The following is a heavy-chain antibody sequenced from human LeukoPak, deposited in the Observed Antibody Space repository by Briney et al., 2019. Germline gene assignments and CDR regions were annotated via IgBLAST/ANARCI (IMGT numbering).Heavy chain of an antibody. CDR2: ISYDGSNK. V-gene: IGHV3-30*18. J-gene: IGHJ5*01. D-gene: IGHD4-17*01. Sequence: GGSLRLSCAASGFTFSSYGMHWVRQAPGKGLEWVAVISYDGSNKYYADSVKGRFTISRDNSKNTLYLQMNSLRAEDTAVYYCAKAYGDYDPDSWGQGTLVTVSS. CDR1: GFTFSSYG. CDR3: AKAYGDYDPDS.